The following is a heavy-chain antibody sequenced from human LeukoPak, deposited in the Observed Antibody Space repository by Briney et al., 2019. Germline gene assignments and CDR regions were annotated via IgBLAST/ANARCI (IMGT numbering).Heavy chain of an antibody. V-gene: IGHV3-30*04. CDR1: GFTFSSYA. CDR3: AREISGSHTFDY. Sequence: GRSLRLSCAASGFTFSSYAMHWVRQAPGKGLEWVAVISYDGSNKYYADSVKGRFTISRDNSKNTLYLQMNSLRAEDTAVYYCAREISGSHTFDYWGQGTLVTVSS. J-gene: IGHJ4*02. CDR2: ISYDGSNK. D-gene: IGHD1-26*01.